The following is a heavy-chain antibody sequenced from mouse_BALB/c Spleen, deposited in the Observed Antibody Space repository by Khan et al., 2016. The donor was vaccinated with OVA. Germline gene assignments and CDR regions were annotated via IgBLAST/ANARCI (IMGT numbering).Heavy chain of an antibody. D-gene: IGHD2-10*02. V-gene: IGHV1S81*02. CDR3: TRYTDYAMDY. J-gene: IGHJ4*01. CDR2: INPSNGGT. Sequence: QVQLQQPGAELVKPGASVKLSCKASGYTFTSYYMYWVKQRPGQGLEWIGGINPSNGGTNFNEKFKSKATLTVDKSSSTAYMQLSSLTSEDSAVYYCTRYTDYAMDYWGQGTSVTVSS. CDR1: GYTFTSYY.